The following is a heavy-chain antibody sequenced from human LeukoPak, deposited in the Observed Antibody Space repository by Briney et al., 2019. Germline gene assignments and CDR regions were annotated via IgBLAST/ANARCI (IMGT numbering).Heavy chain of an antibody. D-gene: IGHD3-22*01. CDR3: AKDPGDYYDSTHAFDI. CDR2: FSGSGGRT. CDR1: GFTFSSYA. V-gene: IGHV3-23*01. Sequence: RGGSLRLFCAASGFTFSSYAMCWVRRARGGGMEGVSAFSGSGGRTYYADSVKGRFTISRDNSKNTLYLQMNSLRADDTAIYYCAKDPGDYYDSTHAFDIWGQGTMVTVSS. J-gene: IGHJ3*02.